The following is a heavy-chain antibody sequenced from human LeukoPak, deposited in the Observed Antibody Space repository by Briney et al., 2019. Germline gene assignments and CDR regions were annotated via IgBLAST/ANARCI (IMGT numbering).Heavy chain of an antibody. J-gene: IGHJ4*02. CDR1: DGSISSYY. CDR2: IYYSGST. V-gene: IGHV4-59*01. D-gene: IGHD6-19*01. Sequence: KSSETLSLTCTVSDGSISSYYWSWIRQPPGKGLEWIGYIYYSGSTNYNPSLKSRVTISVDTSKNQFSLKLSSVTAADTAVYYCARYSIAVAGKYYFDYWGQGTLVTVSS. CDR3: ARYSIAVAGKYYFDY.